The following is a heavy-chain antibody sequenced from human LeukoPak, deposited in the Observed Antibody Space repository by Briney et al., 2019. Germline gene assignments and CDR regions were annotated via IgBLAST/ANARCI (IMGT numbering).Heavy chain of an antibody. CDR1: GFGFDDFS. CDR2: INWSGENI. CDR3: SKDTGGEIAAPGLFHF. D-gene: IGHD6-13*01. J-gene: IGHJ4*02. V-gene: IGHV3-9*01. Sequence: GGALRLSCAVSGFGFDDFSLHWVRQAPGKGLGGGAGINWSGENIAYADSVKGRFTISRDNAEKSVYLQMSSLNAEDTAHYYCSKDTGGEIAAPGLFHFWGQGSLVIVSS.